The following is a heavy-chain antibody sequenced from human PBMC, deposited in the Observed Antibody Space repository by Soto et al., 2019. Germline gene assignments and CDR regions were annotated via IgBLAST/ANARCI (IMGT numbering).Heavy chain of an antibody. CDR1: GGSITNAF. V-gene: IGHV4-4*08. CDR2: IYSTCYV. CDR3: ARGNNWCLR. Sequence: PSETLSLTCIVSGGSITNAFWYLIRHTPGRGLQWVGYIYSTCYVAYNPSLEARATISMDKSRNQVSLRLTSVTSEDTATYYCARGNNWCLRWGQGNPVTV. J-gene: IGHJ1*01. D-gene: IGHD1-20*01.